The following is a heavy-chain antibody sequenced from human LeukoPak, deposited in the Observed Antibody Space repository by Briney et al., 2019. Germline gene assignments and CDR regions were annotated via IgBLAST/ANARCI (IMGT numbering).Heavy chain of an antibody. J-gene: IGHJ5*02. D-gene: IGHD6-19*01. Sequence: SETLSLTCTVSGGSISSYYWSWIRQPPGKGLEWIGYIYYSGSTNYNPSLKSRVTISVDTSKNQFSLKLSSVTAADTAVYYCARQRSSGSIINPWGQGALVTVSS. V-gene: IGHV4-59*08. CDR3: ARQRSSGSIINP. CDR1: GGSISSYY. CDR2: IYYSGST.